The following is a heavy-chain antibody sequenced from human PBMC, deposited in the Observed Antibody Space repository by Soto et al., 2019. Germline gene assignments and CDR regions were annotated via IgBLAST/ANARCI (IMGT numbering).Heavy chain of an antibody. CDR1: GYTFTSYY. CDR3: ARRSIFTWSDAFDI. D-gene: IGHD3-3*01. Sequence: QVELVQSGAEVKKPGASVKVSCKAAGYTFTSYYMHWVRQAPGQGLEWMGFINPSGGITTYAQKFPARVTMTSDTSTSTVYMELRTLKSEDTAVYYCARRSIFTWSDAFDIWGQGIMVTVSA. J-gene: IGHJ3*02. V-gene: IGHV1-46*01. CDR2: INPSGGIT.